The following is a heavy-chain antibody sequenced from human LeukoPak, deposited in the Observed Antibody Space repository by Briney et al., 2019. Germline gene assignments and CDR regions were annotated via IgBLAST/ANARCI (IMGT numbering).Heavy chain of an antibody. CDR1: GFTFSSYW. V-gene: IGHV3-74*01. CDR2: IYSDGIST. Sequence: GGSLRLSCAASGFTFSSYWMHWVRQAPGKGLVWVSRIYSDGISTSYADSVKGRFTISRDNAKNTLYLQMNSLKAEDTAIYYCAREGGSYSNYFDYWGQGTLVTVSS. J-gene: IGHJ4*02. D-gene: IGHD1-26*01. CDR3: AREGGSYSNYFDY.